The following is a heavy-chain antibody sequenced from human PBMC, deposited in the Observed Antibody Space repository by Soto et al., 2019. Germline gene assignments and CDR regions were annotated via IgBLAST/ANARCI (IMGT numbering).Heavy chain of an antibody. V-gene: IGHV4-59*08. CDR2: IYYSGST. CDR3: ARGDYYDSSGYYGGYFDL. Sequence: SETLSLTCTVSGGSISSYYWSWIRQPPGKGLEWIGYIYYSGSTNYNPSLKSRVTISVDTSKNQFSLKLSSVTAADTAVYYCARGDYYDSSGYYGGYFDLWGRGTLVTVSS. D-gene: IGHD3-22*01. J-gene: IGHJ2*01. CDR1: GGSISSYY.